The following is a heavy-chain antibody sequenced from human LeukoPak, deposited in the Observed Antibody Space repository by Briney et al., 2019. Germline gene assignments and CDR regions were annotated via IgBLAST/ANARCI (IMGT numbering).Heavy chain of an antibody. CDR2: INHSGST. V-gene: IGHV4-34*01. CDR3: AREWSYYDSSGYYPP. Sequence: SETLSLTCAVYGGSFSGYYWSWIRQPPGKGLEWIGEINHSGSTNYNPSLKSRVTISVDTSKNQFSLKLSSVTAADTAVYYCAREWSYYDSSGYYPPWGQGTLVTVSS. D-gene: IGHD3-22*01. J-gene: IGHJ5*02. CDR1: GGSFSGYY.